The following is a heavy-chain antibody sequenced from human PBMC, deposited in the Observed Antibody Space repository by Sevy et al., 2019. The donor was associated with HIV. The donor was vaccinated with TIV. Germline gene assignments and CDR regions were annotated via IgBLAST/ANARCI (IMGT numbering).Heavy chain of an antibody. V-gene: IGHV4-59*12. CDR1: GGSISSYY. J-gene: IGHJ4*02. D-gene: IGHD6-19*01. CDR2: IYYSGST. CDR3: ARVGSGWYYFDY. Sequence: SETLSLTCTVSGGSISSYYWSWIRQPPGKGLEWIGHIYYSGSTNYNPSLKSRVTISVDTSKNQFSLKLSSVTAADTAVYDCARVGSGWYYFDYWGQGTLVTVSS.